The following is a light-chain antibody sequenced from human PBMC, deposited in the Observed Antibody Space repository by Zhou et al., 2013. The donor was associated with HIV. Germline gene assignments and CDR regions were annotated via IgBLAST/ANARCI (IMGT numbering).Light chain of an antibody. Sequence: EIVMTQSPATLSVSPGERATLSCRASQSISSNLAWYQQKPGQAPRLLIYTASIRATGIPARFSGSGSGTDFTLTISSLEPEDFAIYYCQQRSNWPPITFGQGTRLEIK. CDR2: TAS. V-gene: IGKV3-11*01. CDR3: QQRSNWPPIT. CDR1: QSISSN. J-gene: IGKJ5*01.